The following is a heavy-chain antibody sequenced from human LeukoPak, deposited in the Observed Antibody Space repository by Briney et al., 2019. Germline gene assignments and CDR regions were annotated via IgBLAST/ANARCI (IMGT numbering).Heavy chain of an antibody. Sequence: PSETLSLTCTVSGGSISSYYWSWIRQPARKGLEWIGRIYTSGSTNYNPSLKSRVTMSVDTSKNQFSLKLSSVPAADTAVYYCARVERYYCMDVWGQGTTVTVSS. CDR1: GGSISSYY. CDR3: ARVERYYCMDV. V-gene: IGHV4-4*07. CDR2: IYTSGST. J-gene: IGHJ6*02. D-gene: IGHD5-24*01.